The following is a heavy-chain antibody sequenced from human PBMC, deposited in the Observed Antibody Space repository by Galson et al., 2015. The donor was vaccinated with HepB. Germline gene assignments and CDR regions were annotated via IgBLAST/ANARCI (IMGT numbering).Heavy chain of an antibody. Sequence: LRLSCAASGFTFSYYAMAWVRQAPGKGLEWVSAITPSGDNTYSADSVKGRFTISRDNSKNTLFLQKTGLTADDTAIYYCARVRPEYTSGWYRQALYYFDSWGQGTLVAVSS. V-gene: IGHV3-23*01. J-gene: IGHJ4*02. CDR3: ARVRPEYTSGWYRQALYYFDS. CDR2: ITPSGDNT. D-gene: IGHD6-19*01. CDR1: GFTFSYYA.